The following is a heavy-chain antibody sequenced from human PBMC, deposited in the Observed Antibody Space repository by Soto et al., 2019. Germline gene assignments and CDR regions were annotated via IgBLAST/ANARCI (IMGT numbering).Heavy chain of an antibody. D-gene: IGHD6-6*01. V-gene: IGHV1-69*01. J-gene: IGHJ5*01. CDR3: ARAKSSGNWFGP. CDR2: IIPIFGTA. CDR1: GGTFSSYA. Sequence: QVQLVQSGAEVRKPGSAVKVSCKASGGTFSSYAISWVRQAPGQGLEWMGGIIPIFGTANYAQKFQGRVTITAGESTSTAYMELSSLRSEETAVYYCARAKSSGNWFGPWGQGTLVTVSS.